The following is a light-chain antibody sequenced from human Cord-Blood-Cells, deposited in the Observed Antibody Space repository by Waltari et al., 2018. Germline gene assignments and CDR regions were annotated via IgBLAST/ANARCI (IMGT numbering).Light chain of an antibody. CDR1: SGSIASNY. CDR3: QSYDSSNVV. CDR2: EDN. V-gene: IGLV6-57*03. J-gene: IGLJ2*01. Sequence: NFMLTQPHSVSESPGKTVTISCTRSSGSIASNYVQWYQHRPGSAPTTVIYEDNQRPSGVPDRFSGSIDSSSTSASLTISGLKTEDEADYYCQSYDSSNVVFGGGTKLTVL.